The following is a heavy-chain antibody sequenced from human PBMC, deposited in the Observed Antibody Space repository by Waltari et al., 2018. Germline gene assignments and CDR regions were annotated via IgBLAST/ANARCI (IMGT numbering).Heavy chain of an antibody. CDR2: IYTSGST. V-gene: IGHV4-4*07. D-gene: IGHD3-10*01. CDR1: GGSISSYY. CDR3: ARVSDYYGSGLAFDI. J-gene: IGHJ3*02. Sequence: QVQLQESGPGLVKPSETLSLTCTVSGGSISSYYWSWIRQPAGKGLEWIGRIYTSGSTNYNPSRKSRVTMSVDTSKNQFSLKLSSVTAADTAVYYCARVSDYYGSGLAFDIWGQGTMVTVSS.